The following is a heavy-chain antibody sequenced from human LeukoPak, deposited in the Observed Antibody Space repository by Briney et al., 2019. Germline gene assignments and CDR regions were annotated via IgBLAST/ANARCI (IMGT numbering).Heavy chain of an antibody. J-gene: IGHJ6*03. CDR1: GYTFTGYY. CDR3: ARDGNYDFWSGWDYYYMDV. D-gene: IGHD3-3*01. Sequence: ASVKVSCKASGYTFTGYYMHWVRQAPGQGLEWMGWINPNSGGTNYAQKFQGRVTTTRDTSISTAYMELSRLRSDDTAVYYCARDGNYDFWSGWDYYYMDVWGKGTTVTGSS. V-gene: IGHV1-2*02. CDR2: INPNSGGT.